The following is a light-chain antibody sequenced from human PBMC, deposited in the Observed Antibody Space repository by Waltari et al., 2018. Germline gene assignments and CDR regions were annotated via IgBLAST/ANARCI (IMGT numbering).Light chain of an antibody. CDR1: ELGEKD. V-gene: IGLV3-1*01. J-gene: IGLJ2*01. CDR2: QSA. Sequence: SYELTQPPSVSVSPGQTAQITCFGHELGEKDVGWYQHKPGQSPMVVIYQSAKRPTGIPERFSGSKSGNTVILTISETQPMDEATYYCQAWDSRIAIFGGGTELTVV. CDR3: QAWDSRIAI.